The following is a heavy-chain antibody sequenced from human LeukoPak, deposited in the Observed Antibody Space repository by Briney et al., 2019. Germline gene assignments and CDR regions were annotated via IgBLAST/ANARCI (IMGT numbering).Heavy chain of an antibody. CDR2: IIPIFGTA. J-gene: IGHJ5*02. CDR1: GGTFSSYA. V-gene: IGHV1-69*05. Sequence: GASVKVSCKASGGTFSSYAISWVRQAPGQGLEWMGRIIPIFGTANYAQKFQGRVTITTDESTSTAYMELSSLRSEGTAVYYCARDLGSGSYYKGRVVDCYWSWGQGTLVTVSS. D-gene: IGHD3-10*01. CDR3: ARDLGSGSYYKGRVVDCYWS.